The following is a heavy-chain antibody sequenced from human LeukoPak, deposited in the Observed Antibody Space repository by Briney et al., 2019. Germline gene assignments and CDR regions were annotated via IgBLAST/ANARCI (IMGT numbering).Heavy chain of an antibody. CDR3: VSFYETY. Sequence: GGSLRLSCVASGFTFSNYGMHWVRQAPGKGLEWVATITYDGSSEYYADSVKGRFTISKDNAKNTVYLQMNSLRAEDTAVYYCVSFYETYWGRGTLVTVSS. CDR2: ITYDGSSE. V-gene: IGHV3-30*03. D-gene: IGHD2/OR15-2a*01. CDR1: GFTFSNYG. J-gene: IGHJ4*02.